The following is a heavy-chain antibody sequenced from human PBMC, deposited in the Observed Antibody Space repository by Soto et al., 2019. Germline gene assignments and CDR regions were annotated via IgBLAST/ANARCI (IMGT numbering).Heavy chain of an antibody. V-gene: IGHV3-23*01. D-gene: IGHD3-10*01. CDR3: AKYHASGSYYHFDS. CDR2: ISGSGGRA. Sequence: EVQLLESGGDLVQPGGSLRLSCAASGFTFINYAMSWVRQAPGLGLEWVSSISGSGGRADYADSVRGRFTISRDNSKKTPSLQMNSLRVDDTAIYYCAKYHASGSYYHFDSWGQGTLVTVSS. J-gene: IGHJ4*02. CDR1: GFTFINYA.